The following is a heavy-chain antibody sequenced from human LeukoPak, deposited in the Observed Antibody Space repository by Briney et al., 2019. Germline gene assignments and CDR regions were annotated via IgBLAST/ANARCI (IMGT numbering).Heavy chain of an antibody. V-gene: IGHV3-23*01. D-gene: IGHD2-8*02. CDR2: IFPSGGEI. CDR3: ATYRQVLLPFES. CDR1: GFTFSTFA. Sequence: GGSLRLSCAASGFTFSTFAMIWVRQPPGKGLEWVSSIFPSGGEIHYANSVRGRFTISRDNSKSTLSLQMNSLRAEDTAIYYCATYRQVLLPFESWGQGTLVTVSS. J-gene: IGHJ4*02.